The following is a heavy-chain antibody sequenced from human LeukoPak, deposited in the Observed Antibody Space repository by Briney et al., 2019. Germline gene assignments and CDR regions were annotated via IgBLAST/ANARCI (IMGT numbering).Heavy chain of an antibody. CDR1: GFTFSSYW. J-gene: IGHJ4*02. V-gene: IGHV3-7*01. Sequence: PGGSLRLSCAASGFTFSSYWMSWVRHAPGKGLEWVANMKYDGSEKDYVDSVKGRFTISRDNAKNSLYLQMNSLRAEDTAVYYCARDIAAAGLFFDYWGQGTLVTVSS. D-gene: IGHD6-13*01. CDR2: MKYDGSEK. CDR3: ARDIAAAGLFFDY.